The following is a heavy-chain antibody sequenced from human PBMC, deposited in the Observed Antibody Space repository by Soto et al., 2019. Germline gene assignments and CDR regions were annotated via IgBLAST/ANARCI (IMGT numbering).Heavy chain of an antibody. D-gene: IGHD3-22*01. J-gene: IGHJ6*02. V-gene: IGHV4-39*01. CDR1: GGSISSYY. CDR2: IYYSGST. CDR3: ARHHYDSSGYYPPKYYYYYGMDV. Sequence: PSETLSLTCTVSGGSISSYYWGWIRQPPGKGLEWIGSIYYSGSTYYNPSLKSRVTISVDTSKNQFSLKLSSVTAADTAVYYCARHHYDSSGYYPPKYYYYYGMDVWGQGTTVTVSS.